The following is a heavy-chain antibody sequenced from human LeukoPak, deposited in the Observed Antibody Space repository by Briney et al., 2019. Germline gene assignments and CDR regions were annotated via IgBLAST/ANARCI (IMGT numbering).Heavy chain of an antibody. D-gene: IGHD3-10*01. CDR1: GFTFSSYA. CDR2: ISGSGGST. CDR3: ASSTMVRGVSRYYYYGMDV. V-gene: IGHV3-23*01. Sequence: PGGSLRLSCAASGFTFSSYAMSWVRQAPGKGLEWVSAISGSGGSTYYADSVKGRFTISRDNSKNTLYLQMNSLRAEDTAVYYCASSTMVRGVSRYYYYGMDVWGQGTTVTVSS. J-gene: IGHJ6*02.